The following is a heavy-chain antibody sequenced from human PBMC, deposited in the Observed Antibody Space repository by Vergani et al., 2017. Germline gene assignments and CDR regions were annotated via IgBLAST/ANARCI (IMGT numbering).Heavy chain of an antibody. J-gene: IGHJ4*02. Sequence: QVQLVQSGAEVKKPGASVKVSCKASGYTFTSDDINWVRQATGQGREWMGWMNTNSGKTGYAQKFQGRVTMTRNTSISTAYMELSSLISEDTAVYYCARRSYYDSSGDRDDYWGQGTLVTVSS. CDR1: GYTFTSDD. D-gene: IGHD3-22*01. V-gene: IGHV1-8*01. CDR3: ARRSYYDSSGDRDDY. CDR2: MNTNSGKT.